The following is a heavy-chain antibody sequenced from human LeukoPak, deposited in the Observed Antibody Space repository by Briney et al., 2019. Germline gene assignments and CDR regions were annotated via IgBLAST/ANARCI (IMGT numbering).Heavy chain of an antibody. D-gene: IGHD3-10*01. J-gene: IGHJ6*04. CDR1: GGSISSYY. CDR2: IYYSGST. CDR3: ARDSAYGSGTYGMDV. V-gene: IGHV4-59*01. Sequence: MASETLSLTCTVSGGSISSYYWSWIRQPPGKVLEWIGYIYYSGSTNYNPSLKSRVTISVDTSKNQFSLKLSSVTAADTAVYYCARDSAYGSGTYGMDVWGKGTTVTVSS.